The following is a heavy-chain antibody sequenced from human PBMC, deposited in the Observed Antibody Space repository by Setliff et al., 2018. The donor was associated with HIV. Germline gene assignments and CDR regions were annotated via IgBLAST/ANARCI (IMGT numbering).Heavy chain of an antibody. D-gene: IGHD6-19*01. V-gene: IGHV4-39*07. CDR3: ASRGVAGAFDI. J-gene: IGHJ3*02. Sequence: LSLTCTVSGGSISSSSYYWGWIRQPPGKGLEWIGSIYYSGSTFYNPSLKSRVTISVDTSKKHFSLRLRSVTAADTAVYYCASRGVAGAFDIWGQGTKVTVSS. CDR1: GGSISSSSYY. CDR2: IYYSGST.